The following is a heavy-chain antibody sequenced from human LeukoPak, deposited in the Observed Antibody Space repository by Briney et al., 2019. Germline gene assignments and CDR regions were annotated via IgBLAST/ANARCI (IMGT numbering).Heavy chain of an antibody. Sequence: PGGSLRLSCEASGFTFSAYRMNWVRQAPGKGLEWVSSISSSSTHIYYVDSVQGRFTISRDNAKNSLYLQINSLRAEDTAVYYCARDSKLYCSSTSCYMDVWGKGTTVTVSS. CDR3: ARDSKLYCSSTSCYMDV. J-gene: IGHJ6*04. CDR1: GFTFSAYR. D-gene: IGHD2-2*01. CDR2: ISSSSTHI. V-gene: IGHV3-21*01.